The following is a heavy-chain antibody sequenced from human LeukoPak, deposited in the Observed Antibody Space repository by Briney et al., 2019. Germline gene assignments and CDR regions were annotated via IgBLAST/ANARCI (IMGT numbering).Heavy chain of an antibody. J-gene: IGHJ4*02. CDR3: ARDLGNTGWYTFDF. D-gene: IGHD2-8*01. CDR1: GDSVSSKNGA. Sequence: SQTLSVTCAISGDSVSSKNGAWNWIRQSPSRGLEWLGRTYYRSKWYYDYAVSVQGRITIDPDTSKNEFSLQLNSVTPEGTAVYYCARDLGNTGWYTFDFWGQGILVTVSS. V-gene: IGHV6-1*01. CDR2: TYYRSKWYY.